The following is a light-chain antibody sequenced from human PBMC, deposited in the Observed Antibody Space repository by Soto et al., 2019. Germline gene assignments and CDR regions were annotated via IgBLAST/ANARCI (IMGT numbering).Light chain of an antibody. Sequence: EIVLTQSPGTLSLSPGERATLSCRASQSVSNNYLAWYQQKPGQAPRLLIYDASSRATGIPDRFSGSGSGTDFTLTISRLEPEDFAVYYCQQYGSSPDTFGGGTKVEIK. J-gene: IGKJ4*01. CDR3: QQYGSSPDT. V-gene: IGKV3-20*01. CDR2: DAS. CDR1: QSVSNNY.